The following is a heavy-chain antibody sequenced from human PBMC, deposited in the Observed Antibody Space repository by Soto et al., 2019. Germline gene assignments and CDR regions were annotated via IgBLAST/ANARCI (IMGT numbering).Heavy chain of an antibody. CDR2: ISYDGSNK. CDR1: GFTFSSYA. V-gene: IGHV3-30-3*01. Sequence: QVQLVESGGGVVQPGRSLRLSCAASGFTFSSYAMHWVRQAPGKGLEWVPVISYDGSNKYYADSVKGRFTISRDNSKNAVYLQVNSLRAEGTAVYYCARLRADYYDSSGPFAYWGQGTLVTVSS. CDR3: ARLRADYYDSSGPFAY. D-gene: IGHD3-22*01. J-gene: IGHJ4*02.